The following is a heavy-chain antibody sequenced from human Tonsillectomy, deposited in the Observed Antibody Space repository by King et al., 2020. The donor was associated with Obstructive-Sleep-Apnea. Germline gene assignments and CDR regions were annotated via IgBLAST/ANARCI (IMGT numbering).Heavy chain of an antibody. CDR3: ARDPAFDI. CDR2: ISSCSSTK. V-gene: IGHV3-48*04. CDR1: GFAFSSSS. J-gene: IGHJ3*02. Sequence: VQLVESGGGLIQPGGSLRLSCAASGFAFSSSSMNLVRQAPGKGLEWVSFISSCSSTKYYADAVKGRFTISRDNAPNSLFLQMNRLRAEDTAVYYCARDPAFDIWGQGTMVTVSS.